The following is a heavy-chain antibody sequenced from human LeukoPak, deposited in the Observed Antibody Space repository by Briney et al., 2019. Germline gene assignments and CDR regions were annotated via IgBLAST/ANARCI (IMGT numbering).Heavy chain of an antibody. D-gene: IGHD2-2*01. CDR3: ARAPWGDLIVLVPAAKDYYYMDV. J-gene: IGHJ6*03. V-gene: IGHV3-21*01. CDR2: ISSGCSYI. CDR1: GFTFSSYS. Sequence: GGSLRLSCAASGFTFSSYSMNWVRQAPGKGLEWVSSISSGCSYIYFADSVKGRFTISRDNAKNSLYLQMNSLRAEDTAVYYCARAPWGDLIVLVPAAKDYYYMDVWGRGTTVTVSS.